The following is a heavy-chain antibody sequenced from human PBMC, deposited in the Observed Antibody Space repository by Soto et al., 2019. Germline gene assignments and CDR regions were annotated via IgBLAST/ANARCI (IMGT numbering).Heavy chain of an antibody. CDR1: GGSISSSSYY. V-gene: IGHV4-39*01. CDR2: IYYSGST. CDR3: ARGSSGWSAHYYFDY. D-gene: IGHD6-19*01. Sequence: SETLSLTCTVSGGSISSSSYYFFCMRQPPWNGLEWIGSIYYSGSTYYNPSLKSRVTISVDTSKNQFSLKLSSVTAADTAVYYCARGSSGWSAHYYFDYWGQGTLVTVSS. J-gene: IGHJ4*02.